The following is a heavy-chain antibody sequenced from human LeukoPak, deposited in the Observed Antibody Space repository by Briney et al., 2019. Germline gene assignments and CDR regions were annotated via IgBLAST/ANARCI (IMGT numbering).Heavy chain of an antibody. J-gene: IGHJ5*02. CDR3: ARVAGTTWNWFDP. D-gene: IGHD1-7*01. CDR2: ISSNGGST. CDR1: GFTFSSYA. V-gene: IGHV3-64*01. Sequence: GGSLRLSCAASGFTFSSYAMHWVRQAPGKGLEYVSAISSNGGSTYYANSVKGRFTISRDNSKNTLYLQMGSLRAEDMAVYYCARVAGTTWNWFDPWGQGTLVTVSS.